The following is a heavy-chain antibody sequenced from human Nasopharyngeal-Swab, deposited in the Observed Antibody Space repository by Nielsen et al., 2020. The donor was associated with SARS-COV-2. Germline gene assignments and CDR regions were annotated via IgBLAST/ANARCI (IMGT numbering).Heavy chain of an antibody. CDR2: IYPGDSDT. D-gene: IGHD1-20*01. CDR3: ARRRYNWNLDSDYYGMDV. J-gene: IGHJ6*02. V-gene: IGHV5-51*01. Sequence: VRQMPGKGLEWVGIIYPGDSDTRYSPSFQGQVTISADKSISTAYLQWSSLKASDTAMYYCARRRYNWNLDSDYYGMDVWGQGTTVTVSS.